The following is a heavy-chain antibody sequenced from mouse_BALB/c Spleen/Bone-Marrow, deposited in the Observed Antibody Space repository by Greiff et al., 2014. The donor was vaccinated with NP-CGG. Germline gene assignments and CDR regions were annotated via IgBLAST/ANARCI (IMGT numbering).Heavy chain of an antibody. J-gene: IGHJ3*01. V-gene: IGHV1-15*01. CDR2: IRPGTGGT. CDR3: TRWLRLF. CDR1: GYTFTDYE. D-gene: IGHD1-2*01. Sequence: VHLVESGAELVRPGASVKPSCKALGYTFTDYEIHWVKQTPVHGLEWIGGIRPGTGGTAYNQKFKGKATLTADKYSSTAYMELSSLTSEDSAVYYCTRWLRLFWGQGTLVTVSA.